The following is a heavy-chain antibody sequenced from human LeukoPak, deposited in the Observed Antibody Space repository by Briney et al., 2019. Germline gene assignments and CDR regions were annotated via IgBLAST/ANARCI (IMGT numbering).Heavy chain of an antibody. CDR2: ISGSGGST. Sequence: GGSLRLSCAASXFIFSNYAMSWVRQAPGKGLEWVSAISGSGGSTYHANSVKGRFTISRDNSKNTLYLQMNSLRAEDTAVYYCAKDRLRLPFWGQGTLVIVSS. CDR1: XFIFSNYA. CDR3: AKDRLRLPF. V-gene: IGHV3-23*01. J-gene: IGHJ4*02. D-gene: IGHD6-25*01.